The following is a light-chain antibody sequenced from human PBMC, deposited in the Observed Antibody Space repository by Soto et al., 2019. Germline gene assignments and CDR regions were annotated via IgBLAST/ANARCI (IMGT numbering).Light chain of an antibody. CDR2: KAS. V-gene: IGKV1-5*03. J-gene: IGKJ1*01. Sequence: DIQMTQSPSTLSASVGDRVTISCRASQSISSWLAWYQQKPGKAPKLLIYKASSLESGVPSRFSGSGSGTEFTLTISIQQPDDFATYYCQQYNSYSTFGQGTKVDIK. CDR1: QSISSW. CDR3: QQYNSYST.